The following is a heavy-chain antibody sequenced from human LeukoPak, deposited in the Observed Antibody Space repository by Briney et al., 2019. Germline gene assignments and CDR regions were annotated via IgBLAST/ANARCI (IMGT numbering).Heavy chain of an antibody. J-gene: IGHJ3*02. D-gene: IGHD6-6*01. Sequence: GGFLRLSCAASGFTFSSYAMSWVRQAPGKGLEWVSAISGSGGSTYYADSVKGRFTISRANSKNTLYLQMNSLRAEDTAVYYCAKIPGYSSSPDAFDIWGQGTMVTVSS. CDR3: AKIPGYSSSPDAFDI. CDR1: GFTFSSYA. CDR2: ISGSGGST. V-gene: IGHV3-23*01.